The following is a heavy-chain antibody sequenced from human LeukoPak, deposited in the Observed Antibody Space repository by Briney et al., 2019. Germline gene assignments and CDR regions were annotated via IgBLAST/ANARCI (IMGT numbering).Heavy chain of an antibody. J-gene: IGHJ4*02. CDR2: IHPCRGDT. D-gene: IGHD7-27*01. CDR1: GYTFTDHY. CDR3: ARDHNWGPDY. Sequence: ASVKVSCQALGYTFTDHYFHWLRQAPGQGIEWVGLIHPCRGDTNIAQKFQGRVSLTRDMSISTAYMELSRLTSDDTAVYYCARDHNWGPDYWGQGTLVSVSS. V-gene: IGHV1-2*02.